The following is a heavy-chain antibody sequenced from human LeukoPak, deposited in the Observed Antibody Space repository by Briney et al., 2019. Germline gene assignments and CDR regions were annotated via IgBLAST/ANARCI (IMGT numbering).Heavy chain of an antibody. CDR1: GGTFSSYA. CDR2: IIPILGIA. D-gene: IGHD3-22*01. CDR3: ARGSSYYDSSGFDY. V-gene: IGHV1-69*04. J-gene: IGHJ4*02. Sequence: SVKVSCKASGGTFSSYAISWVRQAPGQGLEWMGRIIPILGIANYAQKFQGRVTITADKSTSTAYMELSSLRSEDTAVYYCARGSSYYDSSGFDYWGQGTLVTVSS.